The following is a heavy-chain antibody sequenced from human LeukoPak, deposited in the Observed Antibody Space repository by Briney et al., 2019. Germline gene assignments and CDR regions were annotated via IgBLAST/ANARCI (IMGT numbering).Heavy chain of an antibody. V-gene: IGHV3-7*01. D-gene: IGHD3-22*01. J-gene: IGHJ4*02. Sequence: PGGSLRLSCAASGFTFSTYWMTWVRQPPGKGLEWVANIKQDGSEKYYVDSVKGRLTISRDNAKKSLYLQMNSLRAEDTAVYCCARVIYWAGGYYYLYFDYWGQGTLVTVSS. CDR2: IKQDGSEK. CDR1: GFTFSTYW. CDR3: ARVIYWAGGYYYLYFDY.